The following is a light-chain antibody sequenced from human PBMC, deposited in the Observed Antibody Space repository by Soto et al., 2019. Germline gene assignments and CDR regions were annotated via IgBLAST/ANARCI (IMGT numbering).Light chain of an antibody. Sequence: DIQRTQSPSTLSASVGDRVTITCRASEIITNRLAWYQQKPGKAPKVLIYDASNLESGVPSRFSGFRSGTEFTLTISSLQPDDFATYYCQHYGGMWTFGQGTKVDI. CDR1: EIITNR. V-gene: IGKV1-5*01. CDR2: DAS. J-gene: IGKJ1*01. CDR3: QHYGGMWT.